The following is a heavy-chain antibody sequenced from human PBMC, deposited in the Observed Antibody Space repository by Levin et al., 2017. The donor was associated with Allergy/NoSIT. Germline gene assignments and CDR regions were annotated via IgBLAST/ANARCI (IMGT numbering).Heavy chain of an antibody. CDR3: ARHVHAWGASPYSFDV. J-gene: IGHJ4*01. Sequence: PSETLSLTCTVSGDSFSNNNFFWAWIRQSPGKGPEWIGSVYYPGSPYYNPSLRRRVTISVDTSNNQFSLSVYALTAADTAVYYCARHVHAWGASPYSFDVWSQGSLVTVSS. V-gene: IGHV4-39*01. CDR1: GDSFSNNNFF. CDR2: VYYPGSP. D-gene: IGHD3-16*01.